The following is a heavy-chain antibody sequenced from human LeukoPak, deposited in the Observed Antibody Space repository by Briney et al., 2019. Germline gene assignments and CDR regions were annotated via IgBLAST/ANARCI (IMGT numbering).Heavy chain of an antibody. CDR1: GFTFDDYG. J-gene: IGHJ3*02. D-gene: IGHD3-16*02. Sequence: GGSLRLSCAASGFTFDDYGMSWVRQAPGKGLEWVSGINWNGGSTGYADSVKGRFTISRDNAKNSLYLQMNSLRAEDTAVYYCARYLMITFGGVIVKGAAFDIWGQGTMVTVSS. V-gene: IGHV3-20*04. CDR3: ARYLMITFGGVIVKGAAFDI. CDR2: INWNGGST.